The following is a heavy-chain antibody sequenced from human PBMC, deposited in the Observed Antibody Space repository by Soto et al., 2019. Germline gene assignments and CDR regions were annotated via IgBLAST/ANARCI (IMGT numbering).Heavy chain of an antibody. D-gene: IGHD3-16*01. CDR1: GGTFSSYA. Sequence: QVQLVQSGAEVKKPGSSVKVSCKASGGTFSSYAISWVRQAPGQGLEWMGGIIPILGSANYAQKFQDRVTITADESTATTHMQLSSLRSEDGAVYYCASRGRVDAFDIWGQGTMVSVSS. V-gene: IGHV1-69*01. CDR2: IIPILGSA. J-gene: IGHJ3*02. CDR3: ASRGRVDAFDI.